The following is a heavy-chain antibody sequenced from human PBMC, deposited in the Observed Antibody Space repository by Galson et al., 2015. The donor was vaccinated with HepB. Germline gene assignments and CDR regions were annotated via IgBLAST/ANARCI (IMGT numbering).Heavy chain of an antibody. CDR1: GDSVSSNSAA. CDR2: TCYRSKWYN. V-gene: IGHV6-1*01. D-gene: IGHD1-26*01. CDR3: ARDPSGSYWGRWFDL. J-gene: IGHJ5*02. Sequence: CAISGDSVSSNSAAWNWIRQSPSRGLEWLGRTCYRSKWYNDYAESVNSRMTIKPDTSKNEFSLQLNSVTPEDTAVYYCARDPSGSYWGRWFDLWGQGIPVTVSS.